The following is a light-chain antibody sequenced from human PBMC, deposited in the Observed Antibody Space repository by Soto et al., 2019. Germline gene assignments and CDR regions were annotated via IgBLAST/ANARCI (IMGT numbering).Light chain of an antibody. CDR1: RSISDT. CDR3: QQYNNWPWT. V-gene: IGKV3-15*01. CDR2: GAS. Sequence: EIVLTQSPGTLSLSPGGRATLSCRARRSISDTLAWYQQKPGQAPRLLIHGASTRATGFPARFSGSGAGTDFTLTISSLQSEDFAVYYCQQYNNWPWTFGQGTKVDIK. J-gene: IGKJ1*01.